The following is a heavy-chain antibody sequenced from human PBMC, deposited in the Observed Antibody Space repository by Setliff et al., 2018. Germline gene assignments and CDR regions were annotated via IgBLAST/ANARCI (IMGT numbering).Heavy chain of an antibody. J-gene: IGHJ6*03. CDR3: AREVVVVKSAINYYYYMDV. V-gene: IGHV1-69*05. Sequence: SVKVSCKASGGTFRSYGISWVRQAPGQGLEWMGGTIPMFGSANYAQKFQGRVTIITDEFTGTAYMELSSLRTEDTAVYYCAREVVVVKSAINYYYYMDVWGKGTTVTVSS. CDR2: TIPMFGSA. CDR1: GGTFRSYG. D-gene: IGHD2-2*01.